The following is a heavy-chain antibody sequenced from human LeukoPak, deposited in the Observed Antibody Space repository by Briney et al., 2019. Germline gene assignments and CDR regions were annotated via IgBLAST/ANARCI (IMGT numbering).Heavy chain of an antibody. J-gene: IGHJ4*02. CDR1: GGSISSSSYY. CDR3: ATLTPYDPEGDY. D-gene: IGHD1-14*01. Sequence: PSETLSLTCTVSGGSISSSSYYWGWIRQPPGKGLEWTGSIYYSGGTYYNPSLKSRVTISVDTSKNQFSLKLSSVTAADTAVYYCATLTPYDPEGDYWGQGTLVTVSS. V-gene: IGHV4-39*01. CDR2: IYYSGGT.